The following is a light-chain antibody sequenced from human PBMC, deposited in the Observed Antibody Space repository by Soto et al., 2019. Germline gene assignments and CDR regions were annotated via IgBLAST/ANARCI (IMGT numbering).Light chain of an antibody. J-gene: IGKJ1*01. CDR3: QQYGSSGT. CDR2: GAS. V-gene: IGKV3-15*01. Sequence: EIVMAQSPATLSVSPGERATLSCRASQSVSSNLAWYQQKPGQAPRLLIYGASTRATGIPARFSGSGSGTDFTLTISSLEPEDSAVYYCQQYGSSGTFGQGTKVDIK. CDR1: QSVSSN.